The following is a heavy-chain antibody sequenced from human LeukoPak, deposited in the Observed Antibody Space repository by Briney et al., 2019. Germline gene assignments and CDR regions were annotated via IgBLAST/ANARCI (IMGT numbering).Heavy chain of an antibody. J-gene: IGHJ6*02. D-gene: IGHD6-19*01. CDR1: GFTFGDYA. CDR3: TRGGSSGWYPDYYYYGMDV. CDR2: IRSKAYGGTT. Sequence: GGSLRLSCTASGFTFGDYAMSWVRQAPGKGLEWVGFIRSKAYGGTTEYAASVKGRFTISRDDSKSIAYLQMNSLKTEDTAVYYCTRGGSSGWYPDYYYYGMDVWGQGTTVTVSS. V-gene: IGHV3-49*04.